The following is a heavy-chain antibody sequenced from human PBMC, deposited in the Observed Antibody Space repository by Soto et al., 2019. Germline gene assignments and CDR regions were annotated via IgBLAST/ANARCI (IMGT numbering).Heavy chain of an antibody. Sequence: VQLLESGGGLAQPGGSLRLSCAASGFTFSTYAMNWVRQAPGKGLEWVSVISGSGTGTSYADSVKGRFTISRDNSKNTLFLQMDSLRPEDTAVYYCAKDRDSSGSKLSNFYFQHWGQGTLVTVSS. CDR3: AKDRDSSGSKLSNFYFQH. J-gene: IGHJ1*01. CDR1: GFTFSTYA. V-gene: IGHV3-23*01. CDR2: ISGSGTGT. D-gene: IGHD6-19*01.